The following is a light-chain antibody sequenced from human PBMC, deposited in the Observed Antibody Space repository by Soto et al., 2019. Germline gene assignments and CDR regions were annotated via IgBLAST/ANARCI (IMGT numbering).Light chain of an antibody. J-gene: IGKJ1*01. V-gene: IGKV1-39*01. CDR1: QSISTY. CDR2: LTS. CDR3: QQSYSTTWT. Sequence: DIQMTQSPSSLSASVGDRITITCRASQSISTYLNWFQQKPGRAPKLLIYLTSTLESGVPSRFSGSGSETDFTLTISSLQPEDFATYSCQQSYSTTWTFGQGTKVEIQ.